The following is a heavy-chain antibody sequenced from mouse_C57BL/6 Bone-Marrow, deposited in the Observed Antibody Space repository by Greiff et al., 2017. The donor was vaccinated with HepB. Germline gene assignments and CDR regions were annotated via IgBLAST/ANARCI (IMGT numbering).Heavy chain of an antibody. CDR1: GFNIKDDY. CDR2: IDPENGDT. Sequence: EVKLQQSGAELVRPGASVKLSCTASGFNIKDDYMHWVKQRPEQGLEWIGWIDPENGDTEYASKFQGKATITADTSSNTAYLQLSSLTSEDTAVYYCTGFITTVVPFDYWGQGTTLTVSS. CDR3: TGFITTVVPFDY. V-gene: IGHV14-4*01. J-gene: IGHJ2*01. D-gene: IGHD1-1*01.